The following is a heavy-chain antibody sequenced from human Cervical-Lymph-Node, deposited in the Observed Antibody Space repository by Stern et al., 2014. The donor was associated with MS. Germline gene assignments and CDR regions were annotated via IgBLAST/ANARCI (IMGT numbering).Heavy chain of an antibody. CDR3: ARSGDPYYYYAMDV. V-gene: IGHV4-30-4*01. J-gene: IGHJ6*02. Sequence: QVQLQESAPRLVKPSQTLSLTCTVSGGSISSGDDYWSWIRQSPVKGLEWIGYISYSGSTHYNPSLKSRVTISSDTSTNQFSLRLSFVTAADTAVYYCARSGDPYYYYAMDVWGQGTTVTVSS. CDR2: ISYSGST. CDR1: GGSISSGDDY. D-gene: IGHD4-17*01.